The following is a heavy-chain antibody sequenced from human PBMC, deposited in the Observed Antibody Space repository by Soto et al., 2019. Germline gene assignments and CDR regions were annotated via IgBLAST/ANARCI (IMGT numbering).Heavy chain of an antibody. CDR2: ISWDGDTT. J-gene: IGHJ4*02. CDR3: AKDMYAKHQYGLLDY. Sequence: LRLSCSASGFTFEDYTFHLVRQAPGKGLEWVSLISWDGDTTFYTDSVEGRFTISRDNSKNSLYLQMNSLRTEDTALYYCAKDMYAKHQYGLLDYWGQGTGVTV. CDR1: GFTFEDYT. D-gene: IGHD4-17*01. V-gene: IGHV3-43*01.